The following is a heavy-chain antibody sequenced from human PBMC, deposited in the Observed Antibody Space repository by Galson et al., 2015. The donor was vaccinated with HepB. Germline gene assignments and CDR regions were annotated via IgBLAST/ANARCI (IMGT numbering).Heavy chain of an antibody. CDR1: GASVSNSSYY. J-gene: IGHJ6*02. CDR3: ASGPRYGMDV. V-gene: IGHV4-61*01. CDR2: IYYSGSP. Sequence: ETLSLTCTVSGASVSNSSYYCNWIRQPPGKGLEWIGYIYYSGSPNYNPSLKNRVTISLDTSKNQFSLKLSSVTAADTAVYYCASGPRYGMDVWGRGTTVTVS.